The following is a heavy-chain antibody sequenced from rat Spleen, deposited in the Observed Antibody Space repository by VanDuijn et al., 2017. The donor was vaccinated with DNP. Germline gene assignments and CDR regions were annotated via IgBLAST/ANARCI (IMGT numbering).Heavy chain of an antibody. D-gene: IGHD4-3*01. Sequence: EVKLVESGGGLVQPGRSLKLSCAASGFNFNDYWMGWVRQAPGKGLEWIGEINKDSRTIKYISSLKDKFTISRDNAQNTLYLQMSKLGSEDTAKYFCARARGRGYFDYWGQGVMVTVSS. V-gene: IGHV4-2*01. CDR2: INKDSRTI. J-gene: IGHJ2*01. CDR1: GFNFNDYW. CDR3: ARARGRGYFDY.